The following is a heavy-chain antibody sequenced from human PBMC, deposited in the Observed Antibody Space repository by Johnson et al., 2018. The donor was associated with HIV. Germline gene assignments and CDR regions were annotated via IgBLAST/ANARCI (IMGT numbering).Heavy chain of an antibody. CDR3: AKDTEAAAGTDDAFDI. CDR2: IWYDGNNK. CDR1: GFTFSSYA. J-gene: IGHJ3*02. V-gene: IGHV3-30*04. D-gene: IGHD6-13*01. Sequence: QVQLVESGGGVVQPGRSLRLSCAASGFTFSSYAMHWVRQAPGKGLEWVAVIWYDGNNKYYADSVKGRFTISRDNSKNTLYLQMNSLRAEDTALYYCAKDTEAAAGTDDAFDIWGQGTMVTVSS.